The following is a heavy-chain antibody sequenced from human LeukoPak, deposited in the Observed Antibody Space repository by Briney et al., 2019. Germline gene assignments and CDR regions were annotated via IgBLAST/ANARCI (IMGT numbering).Heavy chain of an antibody. CDR1: GGSISGSHYY. D-gene: IGHD3-22*01. CDR2: INYSGNR. V-gene: IGHV4-39*01. J-gene: IGHJ4*02. CDR3: ARGYDY. Sequence: ASETLSLTCTVSGGSISGSHYYWAWIRQPPGKGLEWIGMINYSGNRYYNPSLWSRVTISVDTSTNQFSLNLNSVTAADTAVYYCARGYDYWAQGTPVAVSS.